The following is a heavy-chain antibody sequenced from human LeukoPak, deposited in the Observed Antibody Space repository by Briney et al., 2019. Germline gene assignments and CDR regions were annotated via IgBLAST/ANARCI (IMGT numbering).Heavy chain of an antibody. CDR1: GFTFSSYA. CDR2: ISGSGGRT. CDR3: AKETTTVKTPLVDY. Sequence: GRSLRLSCAASGFTFSSYAMSWVRQAPGKGLEWVSAISGSGGRTYYVDSVKGRFTISRDNSKNTLYLQMNSLRAEDTAVYYCAKETTTVKTPLVDYWGQGTLVTVSS. V-gene: IGHV3-23*01. D-gene: IGHD4-11*01. J-gene: IGHJ4*02.